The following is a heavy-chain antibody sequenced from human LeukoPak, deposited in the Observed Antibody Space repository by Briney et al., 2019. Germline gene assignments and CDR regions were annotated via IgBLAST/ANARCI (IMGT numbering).Heavy chain of an antibody. V-gene: IGHV1-2*04. Sequence: GASVKVSCKASGYTFTGYYMHWVRQAPGQGLEWMGWINPNSGGTNYAQKFQGWVTMTRDTSISTAYMELSRLRSDDTAVYYCARDRIPPDDPLYYYGSGRGAFDIWGQGTMVTVSS. D-gene: IGHD3-10*01. CDR3: ARDRIPPDDPLYYYGSGRGAFDI. CDR1: GYTFTGYY. CDR2: INPNSGGT. J-gene: IGHJ3*02.